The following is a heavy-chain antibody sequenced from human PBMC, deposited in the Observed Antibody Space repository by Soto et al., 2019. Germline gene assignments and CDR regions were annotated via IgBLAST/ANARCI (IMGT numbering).Heavy chain of an antibody. CDR2: MNPNSGNT. J-gene: IGHJ5*02. V-gene: IGHV1-8*01. CDR1: GYTFTSYD. D-gene: IGHD6-13*01. Sequence: ASVKVSCKASGYTFTSYDINWVRQATGQGLEWMGWMNPNSGNTGYAQKFQGRVTMTRDTSMSTAYMELSSLRSEDTAVYYCARDTAAGTLWIDPWGQGTLVTVSS. CDR3: ARDTAAGTLWIDP.